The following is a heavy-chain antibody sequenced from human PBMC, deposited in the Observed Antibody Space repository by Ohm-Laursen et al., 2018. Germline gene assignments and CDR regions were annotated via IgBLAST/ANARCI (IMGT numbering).Heavy chain of an antibody. J-gene: IGHJ4*02. CDR1: GGSIGTHY. D-gene: IGHD3-10*01. CDR3: ARDYYGSGHFDY. CDR2: IYYSGRT. Sequence: SDTLSLTCTVSGGSIGTHYWSWIRQPPGRGLEWIGYIYYSGRTNYNPSLKSRVIISVDTSKNQFSLKLNSVTAADTAVYYCARDYYGSGHFDYWGQGTLVTVSS. V-gene: IGHV4-59*11.